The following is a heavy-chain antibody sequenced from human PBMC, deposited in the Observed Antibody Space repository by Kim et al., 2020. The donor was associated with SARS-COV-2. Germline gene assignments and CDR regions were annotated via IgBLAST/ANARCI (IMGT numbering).Heavy chain of an antibody. J-gene: IGHJ6*02. CDR3: ALQAPDFWSGYYTVRDYYYGMDV. CDR1: GGSISSSSYY. D-gene: IGHD3-3*01. CDR2: IYYSGST. V-gene: IGHV4-39*01. Sequence: SETLSLTCTVSGGSISSSSYYWGWIRQPPGKGLEWIGSIYYSGSTYYNPSLKSRVTISVDTSKNQFSLKLSSVTAADTAVYYCALQAPDFWSGYYTVRDYYYGMDVWGQGTTVTVSS.